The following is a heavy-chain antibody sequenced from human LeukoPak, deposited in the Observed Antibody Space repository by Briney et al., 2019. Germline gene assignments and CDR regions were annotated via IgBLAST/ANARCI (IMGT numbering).Heavy chain of an antibody. CDR3: ARVYSSTHNWFDT. CDR1: GGSISTTSYF. CDR2: IYYSGTT. V-gene: IGHV4-39*07. J-gene: IGHJ5*02. D-gene: IGHD2-2*01. Sequence: RPSETLSLTCTVSGGSISTTSYFWAWIRQPPGEGLEWIGSIYYSGTTYYNSSLKSRVTISIERSKNHFSLNLNSLTAADTAVYYCARVYSSTHNWFDTWGQGTQVTVSS.